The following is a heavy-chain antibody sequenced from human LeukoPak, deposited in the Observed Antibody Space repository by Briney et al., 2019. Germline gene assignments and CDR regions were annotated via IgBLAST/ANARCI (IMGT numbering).Heavy chain of an antibody. D-gene: IGHD5-12*01. CDR2: INAGNGNT. CDR3: ARRGPNGPNESIVATPIPFDY. CDR1: GYTFTSYA. V-gene: IGHV1-3*01. Sequence: ASVKVSCKAPGYTFTSYAMHWVRQAPGQRLEWMGWINAGNGNTKYSQKFQGRVTITRDTSASTACMELSSLRSEDTAVYYCARRGPNGPNESIVATPIPFDYWGQGTLVTVSS. J-gene: IGHJ4*02.